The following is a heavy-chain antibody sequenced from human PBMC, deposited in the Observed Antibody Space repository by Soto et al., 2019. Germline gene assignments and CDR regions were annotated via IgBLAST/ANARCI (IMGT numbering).Heavy chain of an antibody. J-gene: IGHJ5*02. D-gene: IGHD2-15*01. CDR2: VSPYNGNT. CDR3: ARDGGYCSGGSCYSRWFGP. CDR1: GCTDTVYV. V-gene: IGHV1-18*01. Sequence: SLKVSCRTSGCTDTVYVISGVGQSPGQGLEWMGWVSPYNGNTNYAQKLQDRVTMTTDISTSTAYMELRSLRSDDTALYYCARDGGYCSGGSCYSRWFGPSGQGPLGNVS.